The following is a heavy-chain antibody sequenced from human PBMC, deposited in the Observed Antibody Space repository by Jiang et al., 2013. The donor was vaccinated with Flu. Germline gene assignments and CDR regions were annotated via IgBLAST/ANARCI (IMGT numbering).Heavy chain of an antibody. Sequence: QLVESGGGLVQPGGSLRLSCAASGFTVSSNYMSWVRQAPGKGLEWVSVIYSGGSTYYADSVKGRFTISRDNSKNTLYLQMNSLRAEDTAVYYCARVASFRITMIVVVEYYFDYWGQGTLVTVSS. J-gene: IGHJ4*02. CDR1: GFTVSSNY. CDR2: IYSGGST. CDR3: ARVASFRITMIVVVEYYFDY. V-gene: IGHV3-66*01. D-gene: IGHD3-22*01.